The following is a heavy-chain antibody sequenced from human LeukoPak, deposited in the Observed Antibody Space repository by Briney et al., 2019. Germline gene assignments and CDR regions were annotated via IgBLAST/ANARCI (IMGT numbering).Heavy chain of an antibody. CDR2: IVPIFGTA. J-gene: IGHJ5*02. D-gene: IGHD2-2*01. Sequence: AASVKVSCKASGGTFSRYAVSWVRQAPGQGLEWMGGIVPIFGTANYAQKFQGRVTITADESTGTAYMDLSSLRYEDTAVYYCARVVNPTYCSSPRCYWKGWFDPWGQGTLVTVSS. CDR1: GGTFSRYA. CDR3: ARVVNPTYCSSPRCYWKGWFDP. V-gene: IGHV1-69*13.